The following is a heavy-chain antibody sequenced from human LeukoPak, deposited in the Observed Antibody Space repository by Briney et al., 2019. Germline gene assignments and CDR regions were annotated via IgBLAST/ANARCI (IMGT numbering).Heavy chain of an antibody. CDR2: IYHSGSS. CDR3: ARAIVVAGLRFDY. CDR1: GGSISSGDYY. V-gene: IGHV4-31*01. Sequence: PSQTLSLTCTVSGGSISSGDYYWSWIRQYPGKVLEWIGYIYHSGSSYYNPSLMSQVTMSIDTSKNQFSLKLSSVTAADTAVYYCARAIVVAGLRFDYWGQGTLVTVSS. J-gene: IGHJ4*02. D-gene: IGHD3-22*01.